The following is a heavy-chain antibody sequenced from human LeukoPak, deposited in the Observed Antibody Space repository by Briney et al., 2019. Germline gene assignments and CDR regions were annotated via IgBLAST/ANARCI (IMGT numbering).Heavy chain of an antibody. Sequence: GGSLRLSCAASGFTFSSYAMSWVRQAPGKGLDWVSSINGGGGSTYYADSVKGRFTISRDNSKNTLYLQMNSLRAEDTAVYYCARSLSSRFSGPRRPYYFDSWGQGTLVTVSS. V-gene: IGHV3-23*01. J-gene: IGHJ4*02. CDR3: ARSLSSRFSGPRRPYYFDS. CDR1: GFTFSSYA. CDR2: INGGGGST. D-gene: IGHD3-16*02.